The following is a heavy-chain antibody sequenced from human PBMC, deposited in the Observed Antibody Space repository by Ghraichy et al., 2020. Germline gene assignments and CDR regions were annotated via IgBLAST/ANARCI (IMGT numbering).Heavy chain of an antibody. V-gene: IGHV3-11*06. J-gene: IGHJ4*02. Sequence: GGSLRLSCEASGFTFRDYYMSWVRQAPGKGLEWISYLSRSSTYTNYAESVKGRFTISRDNARNSLYLQMSGLRADDTAIYYCAKDGLGCSGGTCFFGTDYWGQGALVTVSS. D-gene: IGHD2-15*01. CDR3: AKDGLGCSGGTCFFGTDY. CDR1: GFTFRDYY. CDR2: LSRSSTYT.